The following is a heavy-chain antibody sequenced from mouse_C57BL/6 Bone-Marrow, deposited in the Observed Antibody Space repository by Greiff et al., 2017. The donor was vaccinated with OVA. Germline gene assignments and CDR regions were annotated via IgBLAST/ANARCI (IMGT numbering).Heavy chain of an antibody. Sequence: VQLQQPGAELVMPGASVKLSCKASGYTFTSSWMHWVKRRPGQGLEWIGEIDPSDSYPNSNQKFKGKSTLTVDKSSSTAYMQLSSLTSEDSAVYYGASSSLDWYFDVWGTGTTVTVSA. CDR2: IDPSDSYP. CDR3: ASSSLDWYFDV. CDR1: GYTFTSSW. V-gene: IGHV1-69*01. J-gene: IGHJ1*03.